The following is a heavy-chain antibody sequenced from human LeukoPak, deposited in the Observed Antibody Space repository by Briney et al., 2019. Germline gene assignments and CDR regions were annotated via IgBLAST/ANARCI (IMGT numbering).Heavy chain of an antibody. CDR3: TTGSYYYDSSGYYLGLDY. D-gene: IGHD3-22*01. Sequence: PGGSLRLSCAASRFTVSSNYMSWVRQAPGKGLEWVSVIYSGGSTYYADSVKGRFTISRDDSKNTLYLQMNSLKTEDTAVYYCTTGSYYYDSSGYYLGLDYWGQGTLVTVSS. CDR1: RFTVSSNY. J-gene: IGHJ4*02. CDR2: IYSGGST. V-gene: IGHV3-66*01.